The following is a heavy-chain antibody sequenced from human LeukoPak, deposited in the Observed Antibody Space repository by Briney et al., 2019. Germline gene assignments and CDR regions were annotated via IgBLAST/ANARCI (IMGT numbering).Heavy chain of an antibody. V-gene: IGHV3-30*02. CDR2: IRYDGSNK. D-gene: IGHD3-16*01. CDR3: AKGGGFETYFDY. J-gene: IGHJ4*02. Sequence: GGSLRLSCAASGFTFSSYWMSWVRQAPGKGLEWVAFIRYDGSNKYYADSVKGRFTISRDNSKNTLYLQMNSLRAEDTAVYYCAKGGGFETYFDYWGQGTLVTVSS. CDR1: GFTFSSYW.